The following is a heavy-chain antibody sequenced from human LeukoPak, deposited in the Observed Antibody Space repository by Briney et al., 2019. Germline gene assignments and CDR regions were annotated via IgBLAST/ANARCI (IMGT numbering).Heavy chain of an antibody. CDR1: GGSISSYY. CDR2: IYYSGST. J-gene: IGHJ4*02. D-gene: IGHD1/OR15-1a*01. Sequence: PWETLSLTCTVSGGSISSYYWSWIRQPPGKGLEWIGYIYYSGSTNYNPSLKSRVTISVDTSKNQFSLKLSSVTAADTAVYYCAGGGNWNIDYWGQGTLVTVSS. V-gene: IGHV4-59*01. CDR3: AGGGNWNIDY.